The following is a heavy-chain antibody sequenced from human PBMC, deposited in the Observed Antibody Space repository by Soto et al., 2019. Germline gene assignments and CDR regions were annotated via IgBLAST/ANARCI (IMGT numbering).Heavy chain of an antibody. J-gene: IGHJ4*02. CDR2: ISSSSSDI. Sequence: XETLRLPCAPAGITFSTYSMYWNRQARGKGLEWVSSISSSSSDIYYADSVKGRFTVSRDNTKNSLYLQMNSLRAEDTAVYYCARSQVIAARPYYFDYWGQGILVTVSS. CDR1: GITFSTYS. V-gene: IGHV3-21*01. D-gene: IGHD6-6*01. CDR3: ARSQVIAARPYYFDY.